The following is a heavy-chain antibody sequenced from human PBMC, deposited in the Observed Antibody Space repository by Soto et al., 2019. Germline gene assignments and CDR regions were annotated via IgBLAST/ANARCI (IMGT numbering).Heavy chain of an antibody. V-gene: IGHV4-39*07. Sequence: SETLSLTCTVSGGSISSSSYYWSWIRQPPGKGLEWIGEINHSGSTNYNPSLKSRVTISVDTSKNQFSLKLSSVTAADTAVYYCARGEAAAAGNQRSNWFDPWGQGTLVTVSS. CDR2: INHSGST. J-gene: IGHJ5*02. CDR1: GGSISSSSYY. CDR3: ARGEAAAAGNQRSNWFDP. D-gene: IGHD6-13*01.